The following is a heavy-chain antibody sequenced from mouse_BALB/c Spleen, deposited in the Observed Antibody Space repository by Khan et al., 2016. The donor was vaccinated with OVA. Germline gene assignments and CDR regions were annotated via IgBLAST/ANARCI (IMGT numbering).Heavy chain of an antibody. V-gene: IGHV5-12*02. D-gene: IGHD1-1*01. CDR1: GFTFSDYF. J-gene: IGHJ2*01. Sequence: EVELVESGGGLVQPGGSLKLSCATSGFTFSDYFMYWVRQTPEKRLEWVAYISNGGGSTYYPDTVKGRFTISRDNAMNTLYLQMSRRKSEDTAMYYCARGTTVGAFDYWGQGTTLTVSS. CDR2: ISNGGGST. CDR3: ARGTTVGAFDY.